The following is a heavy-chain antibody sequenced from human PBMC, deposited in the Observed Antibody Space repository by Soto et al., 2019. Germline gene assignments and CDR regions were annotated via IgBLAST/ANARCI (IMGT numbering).Heavy chain of an antibody. CDR2: IYPGDSDT. CDR3: ATLGYCSGGSCRLLDY. V-gene: IGHV5-51*01. CDR1: GYSFTSYW. D-gene: IGHD2-15*01. Sequence: GESLKISCKGSGYSFTSYWIGWVRQMPGKGLEWMGIIYPGDSDTRYSPSFQGQVTISADKSISTAYLQWSSLKASDTAMYYCATLGYCSGGSCRLLDYWGQGTLVTVSS. J-gene: IGHJ4*02.